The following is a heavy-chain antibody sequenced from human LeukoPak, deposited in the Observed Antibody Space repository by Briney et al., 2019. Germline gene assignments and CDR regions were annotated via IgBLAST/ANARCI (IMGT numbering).Heavy chain of an antibody. CDR1: GGSFSDYY. Sequence: SETLSLTCAVYGGSFSDYYWTWIRQTPGKGLEWIGEMSPSGSSNYNPSLKSRVTISVDTSKNQFSLKLRSVTAADTGVYYCARGRQDVNMILVVMAGVSYYLDVWSKGTTVTVS. J-gene: IGHJ6*03. D-gene: IGHD3-22*01. CDR2: MSPSGSS. V-gene: IGHV4-34*01. CDR3: ARGRQDVNMILVVMAGVSYYLDV.